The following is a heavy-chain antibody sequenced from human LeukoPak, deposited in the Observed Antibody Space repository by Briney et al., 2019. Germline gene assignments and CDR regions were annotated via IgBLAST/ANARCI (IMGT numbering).Heavy chain of an antibody. Sequence: GGSLRLSCAASGFTFSSFAMIWVRQAPGKGLEWVSGISGSGGDTYYADSVRGRFTVSRDNSKGTLYLQMISLGAEDTAVYYCAKVRYDSTGYYYTYFYYGMDVWGQGTTVTVSS. V-gene: IGHV3-23*01. CDR2: ISGSGGDT. D-gene: IGHD3-22*01. CDR3: AKVRYDSTGYYYTYFYYGMDV. J-gene: IGHJ6*01. CDR1: GFTFSSFA.